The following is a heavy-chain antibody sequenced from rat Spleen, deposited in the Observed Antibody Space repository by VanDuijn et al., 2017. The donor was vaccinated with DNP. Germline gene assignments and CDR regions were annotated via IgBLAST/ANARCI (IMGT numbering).Heavy chain of an antibody. CDR2: ISPSGGST. CDR1: GFTFSDYH. CDR3: TTLNYYASLSGYFDH. V-gene: IGHV5-20*01. Sequence: EVQLVASGGGLVQPGRSLKLSCTASGFTFSDYHMAWVRQAPTKGLEWVASISPSGGSTYYRDSVKGRFTISRDNTKSILYLQMDSLRSEDTATYYCTTLNYYASLSGYFDHWGQGVMVTVSS. D-gene: IGHD1-12*01. J-gene: IGHJ2*01.